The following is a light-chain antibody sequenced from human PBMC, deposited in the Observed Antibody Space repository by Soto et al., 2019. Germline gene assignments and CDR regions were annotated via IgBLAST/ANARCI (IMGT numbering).Light chain of an antibody. J-gene: IGKJ4*01. CDR3: QQYERYQLT. Sequence: DIQMTQSPSSLSASIGDRITITCRATQDIRNNLAWFQKKPGKAPKSLIYAASILQSGVPSKFSGSGYGTYFTLTISSLQPEDGATYYCQQYERYQLTFAGGTKVEI. V-gene: IGKV1-16*02. CDR2: AAS. CDR1: QDIRNN.